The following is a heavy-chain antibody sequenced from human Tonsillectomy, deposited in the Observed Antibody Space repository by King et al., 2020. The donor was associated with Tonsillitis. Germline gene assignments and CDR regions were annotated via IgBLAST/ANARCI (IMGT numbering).Heavy chain of an antibody. CDR1: GFTFSSYG. Sequence: VQLVESGGGVVQPGGSLRLSCAASGFTFSSYGMHWVRQAPGKGLEWVAFIRYDGSNKYYADSVKARFTISRDNSKNTLYLQMNSLRAEDTAVYYCAKYQDYYDSSGYTDAFDIWGQGTMVTVSS. CDR3: AKYQDYYDSSGYTDAFDI. J-gene: IGHJ3*02. D-gene: IGHD3-22*01. CDR2: IRYDGSNK. V-gene: IGHV3-30*02.